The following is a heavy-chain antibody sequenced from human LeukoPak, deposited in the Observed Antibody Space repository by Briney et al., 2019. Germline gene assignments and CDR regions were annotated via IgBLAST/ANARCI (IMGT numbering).Heavy chain of an antibody. D-gene: IGHD3-10*01. V-gene: IGHV1-8*01. J-gene: IGHJ6*02. CDR1: GYTFTSYD. CDR2: MNPNSGNT. Sequence: ASVKVSCKASGYTFTSYDINWVRQATGQGLEWMGWMNPNSGNTGYAQKFQGRVTMTRNTSISTAYMELSSLRSEDTAAYYCARWVRGVIQDYYNYGMDVWGQGTTVTVSS. CDR3: ARWVRGVIQDYYNYGMDV.